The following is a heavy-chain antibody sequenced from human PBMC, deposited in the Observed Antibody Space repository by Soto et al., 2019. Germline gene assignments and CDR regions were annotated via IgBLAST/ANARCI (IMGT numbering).Heavy chain of an antibody. D-gene: IGHD1-26*01. J-gene: IGHJ4*02. CDR1: GGTFSSYS. CDR3: ARDGGRHSGGIDY. CDR2: IIPIFGTA. V-gene: IGHV1-69*01. Sequence: QVQLVQSGAEVKKPGSSVKVSCKASGGTFSSYSINWVRRAPGQGLEWMGEIIPIFGTANYAQKFQGRVTITADESTSTAYMELSSLTSEDTAVYYCARDGGRHSGGIDYWGQGTLVTVSS.